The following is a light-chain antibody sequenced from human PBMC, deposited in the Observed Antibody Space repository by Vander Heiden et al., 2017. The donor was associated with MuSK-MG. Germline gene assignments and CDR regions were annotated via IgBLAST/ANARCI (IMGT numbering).Light chain of an antibody. Sequence: SSELTQDPAVSVALGQTVRITCQGDSLRSYYANWYQQKPGQAPVLVIYGKNNRPSGIPDRFSGSSSGNTASLTITGAQAEDEADYYCNSRDSSDNPVVFGGGTKLTVL. CDR1: SLRSYY. CDR2: GKN. J-gene: IGLJ2*01. CDR3: NSRDSSDNPVV. V-gene: IGLV3-19*01.